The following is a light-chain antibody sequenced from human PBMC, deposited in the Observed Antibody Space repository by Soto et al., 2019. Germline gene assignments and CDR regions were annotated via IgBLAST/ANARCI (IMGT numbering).Light chain of an antibody. Sequence: QSALTQPPSASGSPGQSVTISCTGTSSDVGGYNYVSWYQQHPGKAPKLMIYEVSKRPSGVPDRFSGSKSGNTASLTVSGLQDEDEADYYCSSTKIFAGGTKLTVL. CDR3: SSTKI. J-gene: IGLJ2*01. CDR1: SSDVGGYNY. V-gene: IGLV2-8*01. CDR2: EVS.